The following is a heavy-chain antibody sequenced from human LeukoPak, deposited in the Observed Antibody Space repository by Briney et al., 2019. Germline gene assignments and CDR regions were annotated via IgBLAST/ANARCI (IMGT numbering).Heavy chain of an antibody. J-gene: IGHJ6*03. Sequence: ASVKVSCKASGYTFTSYDINWVRQATGLGLEWMGWMNPNSGNTGYAQKFQGRVTMTRNTSISTAYMELSSLRSEDTAMYYCARRSSSSYYYYYYMDVWGKGTTVTVSS. CDR3: ARRSSSSYYYYYYMDV. D-gene: IGHD6-6*01. CDR2: MNPNSGNT. V-gene: IGHV1-8*01. CDR1: GYTFTSYD.